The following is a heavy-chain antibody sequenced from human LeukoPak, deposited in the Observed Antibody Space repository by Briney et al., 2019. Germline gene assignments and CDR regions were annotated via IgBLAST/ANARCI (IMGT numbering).Heavy chain of an antibody. V-gene: IGHV1-18*01. Sequence: ASVKVSCKASGYTFTSYDISWVRQAPGQGLEWMGWISAYSGNTNYARKLQGRVTMTTDTSTSTAYMELRSLRSDDSAVYFCARVPIPPYSSSWYQPFDYWGQGTLVTVSS. CDR3: ARVPIPPYSSSWYQPFDY. D-gene: IGHD6-13*01. CDR2: ISAYSGNT. J-gene: IGHJ4*02. CDR1: GYTFTSYD.